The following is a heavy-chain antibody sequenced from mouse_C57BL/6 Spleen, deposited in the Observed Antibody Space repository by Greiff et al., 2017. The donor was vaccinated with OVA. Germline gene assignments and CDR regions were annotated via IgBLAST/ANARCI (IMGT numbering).Heavy chain of an antibody. J-gene: IGHJ1*03. CDR3: ARDSNYDWYFDV. V-gene: IGHV1-82*01. D-gene: IGHD2-5*01. CDR2: IYPGDGDT. CDR1: GYAFSSSW. Sequence: QVQLKESGPELVKPGASVKISCKASGYAFSSSWMNWVKQRPGKGLEWIGRIYPGDGDTNYNGKFKGKATLTADKSSSTAYMQLSSLTSEDSAVYFCARDSNYDWYFDVWGTGTTVTVSS.